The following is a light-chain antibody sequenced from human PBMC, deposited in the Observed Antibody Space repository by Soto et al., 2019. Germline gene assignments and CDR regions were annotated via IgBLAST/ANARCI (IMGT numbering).Light chain of an antibody. CDR3: QHRYNWLIA. CDR2: DAS. Sequence: EVVMTQSPASLSASPGERVTLSCRASQNIRSSLAWYQQRPGQAPRLLIYDASTRATGVPARFSGSGSGTDFTLTISSLEPEDFAVYYCQHRYNWLIAFGQGTRLEIK. J-gene: IGKJ5*01. V-gene: IGKV3-11*01. CDR1: QNIRSS.